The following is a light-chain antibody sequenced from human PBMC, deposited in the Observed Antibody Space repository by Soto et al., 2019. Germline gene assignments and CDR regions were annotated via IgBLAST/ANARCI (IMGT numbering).Light chain of an antibody. Sequence: EIVLTQSPGTLSLSPVERSTLSCRTNQSVSNSYLAWYQQKAGQAPRLLIYGASSRATGIPDRFSGSGSGTHFTLTISRLEPGDFAVYYCQHFGGTTFTFGQGTRL. CDR1: QSVSNSY. V-gene: IGKV3-20*01. CDR3: QHFGGTTFT. J-gene: IGKJ5*01. CDR2: GAS.